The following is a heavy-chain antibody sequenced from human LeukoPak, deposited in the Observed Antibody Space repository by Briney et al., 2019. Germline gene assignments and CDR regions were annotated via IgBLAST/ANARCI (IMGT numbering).Heavy chain of an antibody. CDR2: VGIAADT. V-gene: IGHV3-13*01. CDR3: VRQKKSHGNFDY. Sequence: HPGGSLRLSCAASGFTFSSYDMHWVRQATGKGLEWVSAVGIAADTFYPGSVKGRFTISRENAKNSLYLQMNNLRVEDTAVYYCVRQKKSHGNFDYWGQGTLVTVSS. D-gene: IGHD1-26*01. CDR1: GFTFSSYD. J-gene: IGHJ4*02.